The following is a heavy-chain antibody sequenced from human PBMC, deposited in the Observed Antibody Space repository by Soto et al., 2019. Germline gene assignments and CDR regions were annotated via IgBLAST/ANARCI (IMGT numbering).Heavy chain of an antibody. CDR2: IIPIFGTA. D-gene: IGHD2-15*01. J-gene: IGHJ4*02. CDR1: GGTFSSYC. CDR3: AGDGGRHSGGIDS. V-gene: IGHV1-69*01. Sequence: QVQLVHSGAEVKKPGSSVKVSCKASGGTFSSYCINWVRQAPEHGLEWMGEIIPIFGTANYAQKSQGRVTITADESKSTAYMEMSRLRADYTAVYYWAGDGGRHSGGIDSWGQGTLVTVSS.